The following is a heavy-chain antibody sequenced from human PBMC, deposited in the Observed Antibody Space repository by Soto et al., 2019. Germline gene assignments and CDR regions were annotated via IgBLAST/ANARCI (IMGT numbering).Heavy chain of an antibody. CDR3: ARGWGRIFDY. J-gene: IGHJ4*02. CDR2: IFYSGTT. CDR1: GGSISSGSYY. V-gene: IGHV4-39*01. Sequence: SETLSLTCTVSGGSISSGSYYWGWIRQPPGKGLEWIGSIFYSGTTYYNPSLKSRVTISVDTSKNQFSLKLSSVTAADTAVYYCARGWGRIFDYWGQGTLVTVSS. D-gene: IGHD7-27*01.